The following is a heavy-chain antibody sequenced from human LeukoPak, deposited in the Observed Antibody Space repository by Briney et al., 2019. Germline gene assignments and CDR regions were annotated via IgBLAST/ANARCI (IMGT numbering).Heavy chain of an antibody. CDR2: INSDGSST. J-gene: IGHJ4*02. D-gene: IGHD4-17*01. V-gene: IGHV3-74*01. CDR3: ARSYNYGDVFNY. CDR1: AFTFRTYW. Sequence: GGSLRLSCAATAFTFRTYWMHWVRHAPVKGLMWVSRINSDGSSTSYADSVKGRFTISRDNAKNTLYLQMNSLRAEDTAVYHCARSYNYGDVFNYWGQGTLVTVSS.